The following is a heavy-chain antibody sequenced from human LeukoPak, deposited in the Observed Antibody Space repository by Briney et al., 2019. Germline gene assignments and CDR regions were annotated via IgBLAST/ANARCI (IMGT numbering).Heavy chain of an antibody. CDR2: INHSGST. J-gene: IGHJ4*02. D-gene: IGHD3-3*01. Sequence: SETLSLTCAVYGGSFSGYYWSWIRQPPGKGLEWIGEINHSGSTNYNPPLKSRVTISVDTSKNQFSLKLSSVTAADTAVYYCARVVRSIFGVVIIPYDYWGQGTLVTVSS. CDR3: ARVVRSIFGVVIIPYDY. CDR1: GGSFSGYY. V-gene: IGHV4-34*01.